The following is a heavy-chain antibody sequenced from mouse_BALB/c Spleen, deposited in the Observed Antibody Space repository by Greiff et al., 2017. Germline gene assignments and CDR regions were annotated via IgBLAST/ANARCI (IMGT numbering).Heavy chain of an antibody. CDR1: GFSLTSYG. J-gene: IGHJ2*01. CDR3: AREYGSSYGGFDY. CDR2: IWAGGST. D-gene: IGHD1-1*01. Sequence: ESGPGLVAPSQSLSITCTVSGFSLTSYGVHWVRQPPGKGLEWLGVIWAGGSTNYNSALMSRLSISKDNSKSQVFLKMNSLQTDDTAMYYCAREYGSSYGGFDYWGQGTTLTVSS. V-gene: IGHV2-9*02.